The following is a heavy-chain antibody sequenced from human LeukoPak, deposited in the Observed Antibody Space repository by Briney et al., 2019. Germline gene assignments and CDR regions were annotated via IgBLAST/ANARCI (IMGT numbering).Heavy chain of an antibody. CDR2: IIASGSST. CDR1: GFTFSNYA. V-gene: IGHV3-23*01. Sequence: PGGSLRLSCAASGFTFSNYALPCVRQAPGKRVEWVSDIIASGSSTYYADSVKRRFNICRDNSKNTVSLQMNRLRAEDTSIYYGVKGLGTVAGPFDYWGQGALVTVSS. D-gene: IGHD6-19*01. J-gene: IGHJ4*02. CDR3: VKGLGTVAGPFDY.